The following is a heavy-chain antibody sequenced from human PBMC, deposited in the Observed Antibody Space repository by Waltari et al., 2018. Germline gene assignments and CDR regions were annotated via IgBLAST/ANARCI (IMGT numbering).Heavy chain of an antibody. Sequence: EVQLVESGGGLVQPGGSLRLSCAASGFTFSSSWMSWVRQAPGKGLEWVANIKQDGSEKYYVDSVKGRFTISRDNAKNSLYLQMNSLRAEDTAVYYCARDCQQLVPVDYWGQGTLVTVSS. J-gene: IGHJ4*02. D-gene: IGHD6-13*01. CDR1: GFTFSSSW. V-gene: IGHV3-7*04. CDR2: IKQDGSEK. CDR3: ARDCQQLVPVDY.